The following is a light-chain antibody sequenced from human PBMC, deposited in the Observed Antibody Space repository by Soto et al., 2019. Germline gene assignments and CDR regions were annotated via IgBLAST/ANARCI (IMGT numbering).Light chain of an antibody. V-gene: IGKV3-11*01. CDR2: DVS. J-gene: IGKJ1*01. CDR3: QQSYHSPRT. CDR1: EDVSSS. Sequence: DIVLTQSPATLSLSPGDRATLSCRASEDVSSSLAWYQQKPGQSPRLLIYDVSNRATGIPDRFSGSGSGADFTLTISSLEPDDFAVYYCQQSYHSPRTFGHGTKVEI.